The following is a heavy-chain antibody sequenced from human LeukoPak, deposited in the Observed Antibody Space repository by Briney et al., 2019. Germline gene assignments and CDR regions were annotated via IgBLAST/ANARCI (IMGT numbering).Heavy chain of an antibody. CDR3: AKSGVRAAADTNAFDI. D-gene: IGHD6-13*01. J-gene: IGHJ3*02. Sequence: PGGSLRLSCAASGFTFSSYGMHWVRQAPGKGLEWVAVIWYDGSNENYADSVKGRFTISRDNSKNTLYLQMNSLRVEDTAVNYCAKSGVRAAADTNAFDIWGQGTMVTVSS. V-gene: IGHV3-33*03. CDR2: IWYDGSNE. CDR1: GFTFSSYG.